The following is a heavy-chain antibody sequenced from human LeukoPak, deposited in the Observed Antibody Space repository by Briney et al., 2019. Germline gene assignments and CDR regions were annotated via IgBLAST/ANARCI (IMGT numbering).Heavy chain of an antibody. CDR1: GVTFSSYA. CDR2: ISGSGGST. V-gene: IGHV3-23*01. D-gene: IGHD5-24*01. CDR3: ARGGGVEMATIDY. J-gene: IGHJ4*02. Sequence: AGSLRLSCAASGVTFSSYAMSWVRQAPGKGLEWVSAISGSGGSTYYADSVKGGFTISRDNSKNTLYLQMDSLRAEDTAVYYCARGGGVEMATIDYWGQGTLVTVSS.